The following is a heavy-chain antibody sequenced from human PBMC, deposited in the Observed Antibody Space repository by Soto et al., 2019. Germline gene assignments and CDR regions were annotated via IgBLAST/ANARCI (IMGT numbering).Heavy chain of an antibody. CDR2: ITATGT. CDR3: AKGMVPDQ. J-gene: IGHJ5*02. Sequence: EVHLLESGGGFVQPGGSLRLSCAASGFSFRQYAMIWVRQAPGKGLEWVSAITATGTHYADSVKGRFTISRDSSKSTLYLDINNLRVEDTAVYYCAKGMVPDQWGQGTLITASS. CDR1: GFSFRQYA. D-gene: IGHD6-13*01. V-gene: IGHV3-23*01.